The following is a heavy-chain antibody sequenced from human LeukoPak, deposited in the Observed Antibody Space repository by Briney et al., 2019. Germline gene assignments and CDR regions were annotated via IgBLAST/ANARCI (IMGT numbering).Heavy chain of an antibody. CDR3: AKECDSGGYGAYFDY. D-gene: IGHD3-10*01. V-gene: IGHV3-30*18. CDR2: ISFDGRTK. CDR1: KFTFSNYG. J-gene: IGHJ4*02. Sequence: GRSLRLSCTASKFTFSNYGTQWVRQAPGKGLEWVAVISFDGRTKYYADSVKGRFTLSRDNSRNTLDLQMNSLGPEDTAVYYCAKECDSGGYGAYFDYWGRGTLVTVSS.